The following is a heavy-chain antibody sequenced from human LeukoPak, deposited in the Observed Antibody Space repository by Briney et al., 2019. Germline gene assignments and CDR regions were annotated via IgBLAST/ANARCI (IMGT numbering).Heavy chain of an antibody. CDR1: GYTFIDYY. CDR2: INPRSGGA. CDR3: ARAEWSATTKFDY. J-gene: IGHJ4*02. Sequence: ASVKVSCKASGYTFIDYYVHWVRQAPGQGPEWMGWINPRSGGAGYAQNFQGRVSMTRDTSITTAYMEVSRLRSDDTAVYYCARAEWSATTKFDYWGQGTLVTVSS. D-gene: IGHD3-3*01. V-gene: IGHV1-2*02.